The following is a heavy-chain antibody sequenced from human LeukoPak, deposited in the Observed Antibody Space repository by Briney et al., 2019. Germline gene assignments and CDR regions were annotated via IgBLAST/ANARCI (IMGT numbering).Heavy chain of an antibody. V-gene: IGHV3-23*01. D-gene: IGHD3-10*01. J-gene: IGHJ4*02. CDR1: GFTFSSYA. CDR3: AKDILLWFGNDY. Sequence: GGSLRLSCAASGFTFSSYAMSWVRQAPGKGLEWVSAISGSGGSKYYADSVKGRFTISRDNSKNTLYLQMNSLRAEDTAAYYCAKDILLWFGNDYWGQGTLVTVSS. CDR2: ISGSGGSK.